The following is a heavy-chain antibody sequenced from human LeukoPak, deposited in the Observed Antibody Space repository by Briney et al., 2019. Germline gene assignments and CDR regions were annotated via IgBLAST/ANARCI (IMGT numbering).Heavy chain of an antibody. Sequence: GGSLRLSCAASGFTFSSYGMHWVRQAPGKGLEWVAVIWYDGSNKYYADSVKGRFTISRDNSKNTLYLQMNSLRAEDTAVYYCARDWDHGGNNPFDHWGQGTLVTVSS. J-gene: IGHJ4*02. V-gene: IGHV3-33*01. CDR3: ARDWDHGGNNPFDH. CDR1: GFTFSSYG. D-gene: IGHD4-23*01. CDR2: IWYDGSNK.